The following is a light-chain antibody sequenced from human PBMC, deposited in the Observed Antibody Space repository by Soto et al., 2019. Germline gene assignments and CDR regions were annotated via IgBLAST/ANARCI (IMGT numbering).Light chain of an antibody. Sequence: EFVLTQSPGKLSLSPGERATLSCRASQSISSSFLAWYQQKPGQAPRLLIYGASSRGTGIPDRFSGSGSGTDFAVPISRLEPEGFAVYYCQQYGSSHPLTFGGGTKVEIK. CDR2: GAS. CDR1: QSISSSF. V-gene: IGKV3-20*01. CDR3: QQYGSSHPLT. J-gene: IGKJ4*01.